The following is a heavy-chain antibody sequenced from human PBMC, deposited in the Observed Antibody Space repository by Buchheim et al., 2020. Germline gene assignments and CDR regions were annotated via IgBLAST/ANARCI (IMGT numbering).Heavy chain of an antibody. V-gene: IGHV4-4*02. J-gene: IGHJ6*02. CDR1: GGSVSSSNW. CDR3: ARATAPRFYMDV. CDR2: VYHRGNT. Sequence: QVQLEESGPGLVKPSGTLSLTCAVPGGSVSSSNWWSWVRQSPGRGLEWIGEVYHRGNTNYNPSFKSRVTISVDKSKNQFSLKLTSVSAADTAVYYCARATAPRFYMDVWGQGTT. D-gene: IGHD1-1*01.